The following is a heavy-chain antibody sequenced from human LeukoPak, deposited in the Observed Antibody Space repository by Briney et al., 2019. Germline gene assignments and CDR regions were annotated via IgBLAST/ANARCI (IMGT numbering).Heavy chain of an antibody. CDR1: GGTFSSYA. Sequence: ASVKVSCKASGGTFSSYAISWVRQAPGQGLEWMGRIIPILGIANYAQKFQGRVTITAGKSTSTAYMELSSLRSEDTAVYYCAREVERQGFDYWGQGTLVTVSS. CDR2: IIPILGIA. CDR3: AREVERQGFDY. D-gene: IGHD1-26*01. V-gene: IGHV1-69*04. J-gene: IGHJ4*02.